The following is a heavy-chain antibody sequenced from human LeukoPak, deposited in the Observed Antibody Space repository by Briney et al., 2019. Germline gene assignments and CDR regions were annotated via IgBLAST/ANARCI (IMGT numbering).Heavy chain of an antibody. J-gene: IGHJ4*02. Sequence: GGSLRLSCASSGFTFSSYAMSWVRQTPGKGLEWASTISAGGGSTYYAGSVKGRFTISRDNSRNTLYLQMNSLRADDTAVYYCAKRLDYSSSWFYFDYWGQGTLVTVSS. CDR3: AKRLDYSSSWFYFDY. V-gene: IGHV3-23*01. CDR1: GFTFSSYA. D-gene: IGHD6-13*01. CDR2: ISAGGGST.